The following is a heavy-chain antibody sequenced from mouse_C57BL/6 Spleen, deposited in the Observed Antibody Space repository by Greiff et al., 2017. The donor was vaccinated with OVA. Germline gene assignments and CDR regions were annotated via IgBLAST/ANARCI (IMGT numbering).Heavy chain of an antibody. Sequence: EVMLVESGGGLVKPGGSLKLSCAASGFTFSDYGMHWVRQAPEKGLEWVAYISSGSSTIYYADTVKGRFTISRDNAKNTLFLHMTSLRSEDTAMYYCARDYDYVYYAMDYWGQGTSVTVSS. D-gene: IGHD2-4*01. CDR1: GFTFSDYG. J-gene: IGHJ4*01. V-gene: IGHV5-17*01. CDR2: ISSGSSTI. CDR3: ARDYDYVYYAMDY.